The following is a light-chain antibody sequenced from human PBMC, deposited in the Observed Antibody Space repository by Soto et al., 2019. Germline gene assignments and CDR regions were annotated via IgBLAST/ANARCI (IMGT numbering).Light chain of an antibody. CDR1: SGFVGSFSL. CDR2: DGH. Sequence: QSVLAQPASVSGSPGQSITISCTGTSGFVGSFSLVSWYQQRPGKAPIFMISDGHKLPSSVPDRLSGSSSVISASLTLSGLQADDEADYYCCLYIGATTYVFGTGTKVTVL. V-gene: IGLV2-23*01. CDR3: CLYIGATTYV. J-gene: IGLJ1*01.